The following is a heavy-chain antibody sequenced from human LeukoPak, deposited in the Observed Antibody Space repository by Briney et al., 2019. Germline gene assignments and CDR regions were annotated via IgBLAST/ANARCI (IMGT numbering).Heavy chain of an antibody. CDR3: AKDPNGDYLGAFDS. Sequence: GGSLRLSCAASRFTFSSYAMSWVRQAPGKGLEWVSGITGNGGDTRYAHSVKGRFTISRDNSKNTLYLQMNSLRAEDTAIYYCAKDPNGDYLGAFDSWGQGTLVTVSS. V-gene: IGHV3-23*01. CDR2: ITGNGGDT. CDR1: RFTFSSYA. D-gene: IGHD4-17*01. J-gene: IGHJ4*02.